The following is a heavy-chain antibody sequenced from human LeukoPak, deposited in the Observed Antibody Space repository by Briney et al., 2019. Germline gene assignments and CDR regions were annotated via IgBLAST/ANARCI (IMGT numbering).Heavy chain of an antibody. CDR2: IYYSGST. J-gene: IGHJ5*02. CDR1: GGPISSGDYY. Sequence: SETLSLTCTVSGGPISSGDYYWSWIRQPPGKGLEWIGYIYYSGSTYYNPSLKSRVTISVDTSKNQFSLKLSSVTAADTAVYYCARAMTTVIWFDPWGQGTLVTVSS. V-gene: IGHV4-30-4*01. CDR3: ARAMTTVIWFDP. D-gene: IGHD4-11*01.